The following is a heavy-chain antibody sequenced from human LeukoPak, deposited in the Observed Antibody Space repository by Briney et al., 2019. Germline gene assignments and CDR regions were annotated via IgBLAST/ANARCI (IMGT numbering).Heavy chain of an antibody. V-gene: IGHV3-48*01. Sequence: GGSLRLSCAASGFTFSSYSMNWVRQAPGKGLEWVSYISSSSSTIYYADSVKGRFTISRDNSKNTLYLQMNSLRAEDTAVYYCAKDMQLLWFGELLFPCFDYWGQGTLVTVSS. CDR3: AKDMQLLWFGELLFPCFDY. J-gene: IGHJ4*02. D-gene: IGHD3-10*01. CDR2: ISSSSSTI. CDR1: GFTFSSYS.